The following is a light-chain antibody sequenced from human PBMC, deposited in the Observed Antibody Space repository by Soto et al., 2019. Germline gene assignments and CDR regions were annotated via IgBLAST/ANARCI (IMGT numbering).Light chain of an antibody. CDR3: QQRSSWPLT. V-gene: IGKV3-11*01. Sequence: EIVLTQSPATLSLSPGERATLSCRASQSIAIYLAWYQQKPGQAPRLLIYDTSNRAPGIPARFSGSGSGTDFTLTISSLEPEDVAVYYCQQRSSWPLTFGGGTKVETK. CDR2: DTS. CDR1: QSIAIY. J-gene: IGKJ4*01.